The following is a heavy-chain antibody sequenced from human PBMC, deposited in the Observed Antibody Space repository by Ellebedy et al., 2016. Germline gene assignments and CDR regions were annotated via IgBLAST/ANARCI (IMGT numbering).Heavy chain of an antibody. D-gene: IGHD4-17*01. J-gene: IGHJ4*02. CDR2: IYYSGST. Sequence: SETLSLXCTVSGGSTSSYYWSWIRQPPGKGLEWIGYIYYSGSTNYNPSLKSRVTISVDTSKNQFSLKLSSVTAADTAVYYCARQISLYGDYEYYFDYWGQGTLVTVSS. CDR3: ARQISLYGDYEYYFDY. CDR1: GGSTSSYY. V-gene: IGHV4-59*08.